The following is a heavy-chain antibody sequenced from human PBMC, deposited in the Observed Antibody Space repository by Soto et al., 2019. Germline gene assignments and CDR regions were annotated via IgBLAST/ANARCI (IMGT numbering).Heavy chain of an antibody. V-gene: IGHV4-59*01. J-gene: IGHJ4*02. CDR1: GGSISSYY. CDR3: ARQLVGYCSGGSCYSYYFDY. CDR2: IYYSGST. Sequence: SETLSLTCTVSGGSISSYYWSWIRQPPGKGLEWIGYIYYSGSTNYNPSPKSRVTISVDTSKNQFSLKLSSVTAADTAVYYCARQLVGYCSGGSCYSYYFDYWGQGTLVTVSS. D-gene: IGHD2-15*01.